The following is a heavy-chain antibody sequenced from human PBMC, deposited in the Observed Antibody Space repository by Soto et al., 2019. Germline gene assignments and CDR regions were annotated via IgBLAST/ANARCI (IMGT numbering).Heavy chain of an antibody. V-gene: IGHV1-8*01. CDR1: GYTFTSYD. Sequence: ASVKVSCKASGYTFTSYDINWVRQATGQGLEWMGWMNPNSGNTGYAQKFQGRVTMTRNTSISTAYMELSSLRSEDTAVYYCARGYGSRNYYYYYMDVWGKGTTVTVSS. J-gene: IGHJ6*03. CDR2: MNPNSGNT. D-gene: IGHD3-10*01. CDR3: ARGYGSRNYYYYYMDV.